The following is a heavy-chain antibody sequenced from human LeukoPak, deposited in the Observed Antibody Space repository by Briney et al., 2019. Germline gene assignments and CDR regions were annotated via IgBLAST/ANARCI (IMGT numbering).Heavy chain of an antibody. CDR1: GFTFSSYG. J-gene: IGHJ4*02. CDR3: AKGMVRGVILKGFDY. V-gene: IGHV3-23*01. CDR2: IRVGGDNT. D-gene: IGHD3-10*01. Sequence: GGSLRLSCAASGFTFSSYGMSWGREAPGKGLEWVSGIRVGGDNTYYADSVKGGFTISRENSKNTLYLQMNSLRAEDKAVYYCAKGMVRGVILKGFDYWGQGTLVTVSS.